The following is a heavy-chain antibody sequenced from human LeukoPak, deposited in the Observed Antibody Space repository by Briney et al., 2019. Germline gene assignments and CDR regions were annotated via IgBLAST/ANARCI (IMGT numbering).Heavy chain of an antibody. D-gene: IGHD6-13*01. CDR1: GFTFSSYG. CDR2: IRYDGSNK. CDR3: AKLIAADFDY. J-gene: IGHJ4*02. V-gene: IGHV3-30*02. Sequence: GESLRLSCAASGFTFSSYGMHWVRQAPGKGLEWVAFIRYDGSNKYYADSVKGRFTISRDNSKNTLYLQMNSLRAEDTAVYYCAKLIAADFDYWGQGTLVTVSS.